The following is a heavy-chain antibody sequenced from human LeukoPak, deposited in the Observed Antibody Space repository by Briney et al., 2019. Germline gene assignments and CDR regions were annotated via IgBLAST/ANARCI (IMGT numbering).Heavy chain of an antibody. D-gene: IGHD4-17*01. J-gene: IGHJ5*02. V-gene: IGHV1-3*01. Sequence: ASVKVSCKASGGTFSSYAISWVRQAPGQRLEWMGWINAGNGNTKYSQKFQGRVTITRDTSASTAYMELSSLRSEDTAVYYCATSYGDYFNWFDPWGQGTLVTVSS. CDR3: ATSYGDYFNWFDP. CDR1: GGTFSSYA. CDR2: INAGNGNT.